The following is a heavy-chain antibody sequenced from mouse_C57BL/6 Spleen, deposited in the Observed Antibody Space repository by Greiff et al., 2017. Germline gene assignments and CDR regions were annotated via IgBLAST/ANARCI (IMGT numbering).Heavy chain of an antibody. J-gene: IGHJ4*01. Sequence: VQLKESGGDLVKPGGSLKLSCAASGFTFSSYGMSWVRQTPDKRLEWVATISSGGSYTYYPDSVKGRFTISRDNAKNTLYLQMSSLKSEDTAMYYCARQYGYDLDYWGQGTSVTVSS. CDR1: GFTFSSYG. CDR2: ISSGGSYT. D-gene: IGHD2-2*01. V-gene: IGHV5-6*01. CDR3: ARQYGYDLDY.